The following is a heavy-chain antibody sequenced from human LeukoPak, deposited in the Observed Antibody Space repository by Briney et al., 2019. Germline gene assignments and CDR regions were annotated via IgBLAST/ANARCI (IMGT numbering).Heavy chain of an antibody. D-gene: IGHD3-22*01. CDR3: ARDSSSGYYYASSDY. CDR2: INQDGSEK. V-gene: IGHV3-7*01. CDR1: GITFSRFW. Sequence: GGSLRLSCAASGITFSRFWMSWVRQAPGKGLQWVANINQDGSEKHYVDSVKGRFTISRDNAENSLYLQMNSLRAEDTAVYYCARDSSSGYYYASSDYWGQGTLVTVSS. J-gene: IGHJ4*02.